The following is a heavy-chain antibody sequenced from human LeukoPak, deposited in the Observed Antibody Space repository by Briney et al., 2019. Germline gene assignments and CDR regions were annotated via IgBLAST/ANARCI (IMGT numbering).Heavy chain of an antibody. CDR1: GYRFTDYY. J-gene: IGHJ4*02. V-gene: IGHV1-2*02. CDR3: ARVKKLLTEFEF. CDR2: INPASGMNPNSGGT. D-gene: IGHD4/OR15-4a*01. Sequence: ASVRVSRKASGYRFTDYYIHWVRQAPGQGLEWMGWINPASGMNPNSGGTFYARTFQGRVTMTTDTSITTIYMGMSSLTSDDTAVYYCARVKKLLTEFEFWGQGTLLTASS.